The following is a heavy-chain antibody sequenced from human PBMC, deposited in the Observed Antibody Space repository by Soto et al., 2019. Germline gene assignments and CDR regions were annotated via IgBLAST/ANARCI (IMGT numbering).Heavy chain of an antibody. Sequence: QVQLVQSGAEVKKPGASVKVSCKASGYTFTSYDINWVRQATEQGLEWMGWMNPNSGNTGYAQKFQGRVTMTRNTSISTAYMELSSLRSEDTAVYYCARGLRITIFGVVIIPRGFDYWGQGTLVTVSS. CDR2: MNPNSGNT. CDR1: GYTFTSYD. D-gene: IGHD3-3*01. V-gene: IGHV1-8*01. J-gene: IGHJ4*02. CDR3: ARGLRITIFGVVIIPRGFDY.